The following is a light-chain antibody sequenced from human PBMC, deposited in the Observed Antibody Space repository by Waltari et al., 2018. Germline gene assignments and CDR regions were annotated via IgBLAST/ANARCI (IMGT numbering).Light chain of an antibody. CDR3: QTWGTGTYWM. CDR2: VNSDGSH. V-gene: IGLV4-69*01. CDR1: SEYGHFA. Sequence: QVVLTQSPSASASLGASAKLPCPLNSEYGHFAIAWHPHQPENGPRYLMRVNSDGSHIKGDGIPDRFSGSSSGAERYLTISGLQSEDEADYYCQTWGTGTYWMFGGGTKLTVL. J-gene: IGLJ3*02.